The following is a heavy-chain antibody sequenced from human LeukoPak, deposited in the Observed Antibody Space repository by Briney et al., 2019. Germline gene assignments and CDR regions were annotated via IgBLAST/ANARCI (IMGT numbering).Heavy chain of an antibody. V-gene: IGHV1-8*01. Sequence: GASVKASCKASGYTFTSYDINWVRQANGQGLEWMGWMNPNSGNTGYAQKFQGRVTMTRSTSTSTAYMELSRLTSEDTAVYYCARFGDTSSRDYWGQGTLVTVSS. CDR1: GYTFTSYD. CDR3: ARFGDTSSRDY. CDR2: MNPNSGNT. D-gene: IGHD3-10*01. J-gene: IGHJ4*02.